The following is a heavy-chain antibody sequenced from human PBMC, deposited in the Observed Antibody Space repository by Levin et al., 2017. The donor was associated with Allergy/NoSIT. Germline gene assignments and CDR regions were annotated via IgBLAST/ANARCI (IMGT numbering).Heavy chain of an antibody. J-gene: IGHJ4*02. V-gene: IGHV3-20*04. CDR1: GFTFDDFG. Sequence: GESLKISCAASGFTFDDFGMSWVRQAPGKGLEWVSGINWNGDSTDYADSVKGRFTISRDNAKNSLYLQMSSLRTEDTALYYCASCPYSNAWRYYFNYWGQGTLVTVSS. D-gene: IGHD6-19*01. CDR2: INWNGDST. CDR3: ASCPYSNAWRYYFNY.